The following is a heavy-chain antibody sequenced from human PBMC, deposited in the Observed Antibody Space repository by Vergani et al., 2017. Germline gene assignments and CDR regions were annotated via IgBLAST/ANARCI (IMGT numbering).Heavy chain of an antibody. D-gene: IGHD5-18*01. CDR3: ARVDTETNGHLYYYYYMDV. CDR1: GGSFTSYH. V-gene: IGHV4-34*01. Sequence: QVQLQQWGGGLLKPSETLYLTCVVNGGSFTSYHCTWIRPSSGEGLEWVGDIDHTGRPDYNPSLKSRLTMSVDKSRNQFSLTLNSVTATDTAIYFCARVDTETNGHLYYYYYMDVWGQGTAVTVS. J-gene: IGHJ6*03. CDR2: IDHTGRP.